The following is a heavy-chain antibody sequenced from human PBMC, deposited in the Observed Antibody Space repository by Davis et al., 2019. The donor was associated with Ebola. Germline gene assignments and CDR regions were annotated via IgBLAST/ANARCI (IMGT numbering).Heavy chain of an antibody. D-gene: IGHD6-19*01. V-gene: IGHV3-30-3*01. Sequence: PGGSLRLSCATSGFTFSSYAMHWVRQAPGKGLEWVAVISSDGSNKYYADSVKGRFTISRDNSKKTLYLQMNSLRPEDTAVYYCARSTYSSGWNSLGYWGQGNLVTVSS. CDR3: ARSTYSSGWNSLGY. CDR1: GFTFSSYA. J-gene: IGHJ4*02. CDR2: ISSDGSNK.